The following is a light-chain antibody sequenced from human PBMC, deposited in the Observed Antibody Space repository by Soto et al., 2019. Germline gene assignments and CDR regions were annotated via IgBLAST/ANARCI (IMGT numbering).Light chain of an antibody. Sequence: QAVLTQSPSASASLVAAVTLTCTLSSGHSSYAIAWLQQQPEKGPRYLMKLNSDGSHNKGDGIPDRFSGSSSGAERYLTISSLQSEDEADYYCQTWGTGIRVFGGGTKVTVL. CDR1: SGHSSYA. V-gene: IGLV4-69*01. CDR2: LNSDGSH. CDR3: QTWGTGIRV. J-gene: IGLJ2*01.